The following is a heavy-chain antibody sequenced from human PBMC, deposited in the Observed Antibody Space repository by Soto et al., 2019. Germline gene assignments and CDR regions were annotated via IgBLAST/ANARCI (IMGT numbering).Heavy chain of an antibody. CDR2: IYSGGST. J-gene: IGHJ2*01. Sequence: VGSLRLSCAASGFTVSSNYMSWVRQAPGKGLEWVSVIYSGGSTYYADSVKGRFTISRDNSKNTLYLQMNSLRAEDTAGYYCARGSYSYGFGDWYFDLWGRGTLGTVSS. V-gene: IGHV3-53*01. CDR3: ARGSYSYGFGDWYFDL. D-gene: IGHD5-18*01. CDR1: GFTVSSNY.